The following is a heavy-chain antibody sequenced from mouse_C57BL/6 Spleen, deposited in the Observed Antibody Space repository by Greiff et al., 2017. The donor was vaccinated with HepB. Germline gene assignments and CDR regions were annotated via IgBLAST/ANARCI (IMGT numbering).Heavy chain of an antibody. J-gene: IGHJ4*01. CDR3: ARKDYYGSSGYAMDY. V-gene: IGHV5-4*01. Sequence: EVQGVESGGGLVKPGGSLKLSCAASGFTFSSYAMSWVRQTPEKRLEWVATISDGGSYTYYPDNVKGRFTISRDNAKNNLYLQMSHLKSEDTAMYYCARKDYYGSSGYAMDYWGQGTSVTVSS. CDR2: ISDGGSYT. CDR1: GFTFSSYA. D-gene: IGHD1-1*01.